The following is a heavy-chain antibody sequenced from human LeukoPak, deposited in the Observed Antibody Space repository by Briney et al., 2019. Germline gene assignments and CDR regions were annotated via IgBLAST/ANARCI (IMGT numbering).Heavy chain of an antibody. V-gene: IGHV3-9*01. CDR3: AKGIAAAGNWFDP. J-gene: IGHJ5*02. Sequence: GRSLRLSCAASGFTFDDYAMHWVRHAPGKGLEWVSGISWNSGSIGYADSVKGRFTISRDNAKNSLYLQMNSLRAEDTALYYCAKGIAAAGNWFDPWGQGTLVTVSS. CDR1: GFTFDDYA. CDR2: ISWNSGSI. D-gene: IGHD6-13*01.